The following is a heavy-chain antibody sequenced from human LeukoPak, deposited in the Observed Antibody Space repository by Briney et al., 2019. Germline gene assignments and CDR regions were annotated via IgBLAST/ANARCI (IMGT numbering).Heavy chain of an antibody. V-gene: IGHV3-9*01. CDR1: GFTFNSYA. D-gene: IGHD2-2*01. J-gene: IGHJ4*02. CDR2: ISWNSGSI. CDR3: AKDIRVGWYQLPQGLDY. Sequence: PGGSLRLSCTASGFTFNSYAMHWVRQAPGKGLEWVSGISWNSGSIGYADSVKGRFTISRDNAKNSLYLQMNSLRAEDTALYYCAKDIRVGWYQLPQGLDYWGQGTLVTVSS.